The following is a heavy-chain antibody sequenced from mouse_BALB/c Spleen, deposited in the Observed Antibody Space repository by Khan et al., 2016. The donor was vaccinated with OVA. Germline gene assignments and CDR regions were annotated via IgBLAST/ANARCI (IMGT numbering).Heavy chain of an antibody. V-gene: IGHV5-4*02. CDR1: GFTFSDYY. D-gene: IGHD1-1*02. CDR3: ARAGYGGFAY. CDR2: ISDGGSYT. J-gene: IGHJ3*01. Sequence: EVELVESGGGLVKPGGSLKLSCAASGFTFSDYYMYWVRQTPEKRLEWVATISDGGSYTYYPDSVKGRFTISRDNAKNNLYLQMSSLKSEDTDMYYCARAGYGGFAYWGQGTLVTVSA.